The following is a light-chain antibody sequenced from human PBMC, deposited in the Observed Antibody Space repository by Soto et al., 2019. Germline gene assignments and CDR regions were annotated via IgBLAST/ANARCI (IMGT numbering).Light chain of an antibody. CDR1: QDINKN. V-gene: IGKV1-33*01. J-gene: IGKJ5*01. CDR3: QQYESLPLT. CDR2: DAS. Sequence: DIQMTQSASSLSASVGDRVTITCQASQDINKNLIWYQLKPGKAPKLQVYDASDLEIGVPSRFSGSGSWTGFTFTISSLQPEDFATYYCQQYESLPLTFGQGTRLEIK.